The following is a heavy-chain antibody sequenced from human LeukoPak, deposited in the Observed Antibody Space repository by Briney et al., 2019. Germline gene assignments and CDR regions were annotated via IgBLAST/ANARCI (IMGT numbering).Heavy chain of an antibody. V-gene: IGHV3-23*01. CDR3: AVVPAAKDCFDY. Sequence: GGSLRLSCAASGFTFSSYAMSWVRQAPGKGLEGVSAISGSGGSTYYADSVKGRFTISRDNSKNTLYLQMNSLRAEDTAVYYCAVVPAAKDCFDYWGQGTLVTVSS. J-gene: IGHJ4*02. CDR1: GFTFSSYA. D-gene: IGHD2-2*01. CDR2: ISGSGGST.